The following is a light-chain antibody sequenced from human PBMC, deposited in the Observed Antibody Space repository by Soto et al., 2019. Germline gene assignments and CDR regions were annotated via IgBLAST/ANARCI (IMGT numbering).Light chain of an antibody. V-gene: IGKV1-39*01. J-gene: IGKJ5*01. CDR2: APS. Sequence: DIQMTQSPSSLSASVGDRVTITCRASQSISSYLNWYQQKPGKAPKLLIYAPSSLQSGVPSRFSGSGSGTDFTLTISSLQPEDFGTYYCQQSYSTPTIPFRQGTRLEIK. CDR1: QSISSY. CDR3: QQSYSTPTIP.